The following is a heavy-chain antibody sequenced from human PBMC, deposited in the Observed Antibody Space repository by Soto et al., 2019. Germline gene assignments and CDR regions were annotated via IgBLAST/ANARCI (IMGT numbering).Heavy chain of an antibody. J-gene: IGHJ4*02. V-gene: IGHV4-59*08. CDR3: ARRYGGTFDY. D-gene: IGHD2-15*01. CDR2: IYYSGST. Sequence: LSLTCTVSGGSISIYYWIWIRQPPGKGLEWIGYIYYSGSTNYNPSLKSRVTISVDTSKNQFSLKLSSVTAADTAVYYCARRYGGTFDYWGQGTLVTVSS. CDR1: GGSISIYY.